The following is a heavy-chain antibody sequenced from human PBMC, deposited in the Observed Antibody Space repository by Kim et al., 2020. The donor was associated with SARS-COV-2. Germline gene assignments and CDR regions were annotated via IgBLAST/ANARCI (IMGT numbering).Heavy chain of an antibody. V-gene: IGHV4-31*03. CDR2: IYYSGST. D-gene: IGHD3-10*01. Sequence: SETLSLTCTVSGGSISSGGYYWSWIRQHPGKGLEWIGYIYYSGSTYYNPSLKSRVTISVDTSKNQFSLKLSSVTAADTAVYYCASGLWFGDTPREFDYWGQGTLVTVSS. CDR1: GGSISSGGYY. CDR3: ASGLWFGDTPREFDY. J-gene: IGHJ4*02.